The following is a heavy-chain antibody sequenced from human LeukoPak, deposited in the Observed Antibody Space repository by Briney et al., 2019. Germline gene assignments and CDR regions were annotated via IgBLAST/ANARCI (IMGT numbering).Heavy chain of an antibody. D-gene: IGHD3-3*01. CDR1: GYTFTSYG. Sequence: GASVKVSCKASGYTFTSYGISWVRQAPGQGLEWMGWISAYNGNTNYAQKLQGRVTMTTDTSTSTAYMELRSLRSDDTAVYYCARVGYYDFWSGSQSYYFDYWGQGTLVTVSS. CDR2: ISAYNGNT. V-gene: IGHV1-18*01. J-gene: IGHJ4*02. CDR3: ARVGYYDFWSGSQSYYFDY.